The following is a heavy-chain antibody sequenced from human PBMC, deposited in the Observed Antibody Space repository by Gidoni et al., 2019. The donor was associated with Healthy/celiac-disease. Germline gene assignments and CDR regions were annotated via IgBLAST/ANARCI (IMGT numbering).Heavy chain of an antibody. CDR3: ATDLRKYSGYDW. D-gene: IGHD5-12*01. V-gene: IGHV1-24*01. Sequence: QVQLVQSGAAVTKPGASVKVSCKVSGSTLTELSMPWVRQAPGKGLEWMGGFDPEDGETIDAQKFQGRVTMTEDTSTDTAYMELSSLRSEDTAVYYCATDLRKYSGYDWWGQGTLVTVSS. CDR1: GSTLTELS. CDR2: FDPEDGET. J-gene: IGHJ4*02.